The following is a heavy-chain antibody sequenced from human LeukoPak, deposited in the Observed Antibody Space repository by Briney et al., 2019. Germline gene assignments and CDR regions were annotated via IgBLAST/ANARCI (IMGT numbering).Heavy chain of an antibody. Sequence: SETLSLTCTVSGDSISSYYWSWIRQPPGKGLEWIGYIYYSGSTNYNPSLKSRVTISVDTSKNQFSLKLSSVTAADTAVYYCARHRPTREYCSSTSCPYWYFDLWGRGTLVTVSS. V-gene: IGHV4-59*01. CDR2: IYYSGST. CDR1: GDSISSYY. J-gene: IGHJ2*01. D-gene: IGHD2-2*01. CDR3: ARHRPTREYCSSTSCPYWYFDL.